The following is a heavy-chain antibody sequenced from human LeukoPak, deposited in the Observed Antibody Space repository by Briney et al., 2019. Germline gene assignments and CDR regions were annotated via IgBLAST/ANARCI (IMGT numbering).Heavy chain of an antibody. CDR2: IYTSGST. CDR3: ARSSGRDYYVDV. J-gene: IGHJ6*03. Sequence: SETLSLTCTVSGGSISSYYWSWIRQPAGKGLEWIGHIYTSGSTNYNPSLKSRVTMSVDSSKNRFSLELSSVTAADTAVYYCARSSGRDYYVDVWGKGTTVTVSS. V-gene: IGHV4-4*07. D-gene: IGHD1-26*01. CDR1: GGSISSYY.